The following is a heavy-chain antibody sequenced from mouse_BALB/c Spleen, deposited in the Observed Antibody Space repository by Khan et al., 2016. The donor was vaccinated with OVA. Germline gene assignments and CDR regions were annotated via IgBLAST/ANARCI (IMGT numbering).Heavy chain of an antibody. J-gene: IGHJ3*01. V-gene: IGHV3-8*02. CDR1: GDSITSGY. Sequence: EVKLLESGPSLVKPSQTLSLTCSVTGDSITSGYWNWIRKFPGNKLEYMGYMIYSGNTYYNPSLKSRISITRHTSKNQYYLQFNSVTTEYTPTFFCARSSYRYAFAYWGQGTLVTVSA. D-gene: IGHD2-14*01. CDR2: MIYSGNT. CDR3: ARSSYRYAFAY.